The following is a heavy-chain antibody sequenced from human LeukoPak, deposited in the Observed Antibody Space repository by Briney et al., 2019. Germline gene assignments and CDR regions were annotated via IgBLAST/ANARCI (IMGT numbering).Heavy chain of an antibody. V-gene: IGHV2-5*01. J-gene: IGHJ5*02. CDR3: AHSIAVDWFAP. CDR2: IYWNDDK. D-gene: IGHD6-19*01. Sequence: SGPTLVNPTQPLTLTFTFSVFSLSTSGVGVGWIRHPLVKALEWLALIYWNDDKRYSPSLKSRLTITKDTSKNQVVLTMTNMDPVVTATYYCAHSIAVDWFAPWGQGTLVTVSS. CDR1: VFSLSTSGVG.